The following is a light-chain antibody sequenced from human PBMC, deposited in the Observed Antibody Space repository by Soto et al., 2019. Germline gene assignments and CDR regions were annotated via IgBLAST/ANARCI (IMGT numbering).Light chain of an antibody. CDR1: QSVSNN. CDR2: GSS. J-gene: IGKJ5*01. V-gene: IGKV3-15*01. CDR3: QQHNNWPPIT. Sequence: EIVLTQSPATLSVSPGERVTLSCRASQSVSNNLVWYQQKPGLAPRLLMYGSSIRATGIPARFSGSGSGTEFTLTISSLQSEDFAVYYCQQHNNWPPITFGQGTRLEIK.